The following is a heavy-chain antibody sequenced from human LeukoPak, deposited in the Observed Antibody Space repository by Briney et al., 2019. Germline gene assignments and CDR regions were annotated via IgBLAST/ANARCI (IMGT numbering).Heavy chain of an antibody. V-gene: IGHV3-15*01. CDR1: GYTFSNAW. J-gene: IGHJ2*01. Sequence: GGSLRLSCAASGYTFSNAWMSWVRQAPGKGLEWVGRIKIKTDGGPTDYAAPVKGRFTISRHDSKNTLYQQMNSLKTEDTAVYYCTTDLGDYYGSGTIDWYFDLWGRGTLVTVSS. CDR2: IKIKTDGGPT. CDR3: TTDLGDYYGSGTIDWYFDL. D-gene: IGHD3-10*01.